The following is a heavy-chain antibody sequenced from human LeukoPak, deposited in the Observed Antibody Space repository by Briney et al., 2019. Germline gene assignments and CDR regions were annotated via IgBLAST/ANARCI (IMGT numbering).Heavy chain of an antibody. V-gene: IGHV3-7*01. J-gene: IGHJ6*02. CDR3: TRDRQGPKLYEMHV. CDR1: GFTFGSCW. D-gene: IGHD3-10*01. Sequence: GGSLRLSCAASGFTFGSCWMNWVRQTPGKGLEWVANINQDGSQKFYVDSVKGRFTISRDNANNSLYLQMNSLRAEDTAVYSCTRDRQGPKLYEMHVWGQGTTVTVSS. CDR2: INQDGSQK.